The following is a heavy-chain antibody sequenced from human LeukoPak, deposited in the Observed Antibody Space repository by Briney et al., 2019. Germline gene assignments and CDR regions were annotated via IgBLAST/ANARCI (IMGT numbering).Heavy chain of an antibody. CDR3: AGDYGDYEGVSDI. CDR2: ISQSGST. Sequence: SQTLSLTCAVSGGSFSSGGYSWSWIRQPPGKGLEWIGYISQSGSTNYNPSLKSRVTIAVDRSNNLFSLKLSSLTAAEAAVYYCAGDYGDYEGVSDIWGQGTKVTVSS. V-gene: IGHV4-30-2*01. D-gene: IGHD4-17*01. J-gene: IGHJ3*02. CDR1: GGSFSSGGYS.